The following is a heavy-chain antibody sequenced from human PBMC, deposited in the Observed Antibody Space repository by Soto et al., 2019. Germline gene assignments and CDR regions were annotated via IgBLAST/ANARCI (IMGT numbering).Heavy chain of an antibody. V-gene: IGHV4-30-4*01. CDR2: IYYSGST. CDR1: GGSISSGDYY. CDR3: ARERSVTSYYYYYGMDV. Sequence: QVQLQESGPGLVKPSQTLSLTCTVSGGSISSGDYYWSWIRQPPGKGLEWIGYIYYSGSTYYNPSLKSRVTISVDTSKNQFSLKLSSVTAADTAVYYCARERSVTSYYYYYGMDVWGQGTTVTVSS. D-gene: IGHD4-4*01. J-gene: IGHJ6*02.